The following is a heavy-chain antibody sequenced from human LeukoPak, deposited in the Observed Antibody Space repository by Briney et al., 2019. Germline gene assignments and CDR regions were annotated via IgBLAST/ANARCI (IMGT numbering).Heavy chain of an antibody. CDR2: FYTSGST. V-gene: IGHV4-4*07. Sequence: SETLSLTCTVSGGSISSYYWNWIRQPAGKGLEWIGRFYTSGSTNYNPSLKSRVTMSVDTSKNQFSLKLSSVTAADTAVYYCARGGHLGVITTQFDYWGQGTLVTVSS. D-gene: IGHD3-22*01. J-gene: IGHJ4*02. CDR3: ARGGHLGVITTQFDY. CDR1: GGSISSYY.